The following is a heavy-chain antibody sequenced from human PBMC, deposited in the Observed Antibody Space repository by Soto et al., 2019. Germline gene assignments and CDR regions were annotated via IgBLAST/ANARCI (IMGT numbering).Heavy chain of an antibody. CDR2: IYYTGST. V-gene: IGHV4-59*01. CDR1: GGSISTYY. J-gene: IGHJ4*02. D-gene: IGHD2-2*01. CDR3: ARGYQASGFDY. Sequence: PSETLSLTCSVSGGSISTYYWSWIRQPPDRGLEWIGYIYYTGSTDYSPSLKSRVSISVGTSKNEFSLKMNSVTAADTAVYYCARGYQASGFDYWGQGNMVTVSS.